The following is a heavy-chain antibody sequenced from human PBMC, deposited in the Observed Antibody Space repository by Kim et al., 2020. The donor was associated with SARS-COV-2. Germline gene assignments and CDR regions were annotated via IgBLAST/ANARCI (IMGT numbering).Heavy chain of an antibody. CDR1: GFTFSSYA. V-gene: IGHV3-23*03. J-gene: IGHJ4*02. CDR3: AKDRFDY. Sequence: GGSLRLSCAASGFTFSSYAMSWVRQAPGKGLEWVSVIYSGGSSTYYADSVKGRFTISRDNSKNTLYLQMNSLRAEVTAVYYCAKDRFDYWGQGTLVTVSS. CDR2: IYSGGSST.